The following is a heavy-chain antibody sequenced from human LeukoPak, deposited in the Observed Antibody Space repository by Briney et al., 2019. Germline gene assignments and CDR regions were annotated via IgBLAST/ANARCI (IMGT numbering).Heavy chain of an antibody. CDR3: ARVGGSGSYLVNGYYYYYMDV. D-gene: IGHD3-10*01. V-gene: IGHV4-59*01. J-gene: IGHJ6*03. CDR1: GGPISSYY. CDR2: IYYSGST. Sequence: SETLSLTCTVSGGPISSYYWSWIRQPPGKGLEWIGYIYYSGSTNYNPSLKSRVTISVDTSKNQFSLKLSSVTAADTAVYYCARVGGSGSYLVNGYYYYYMDVWGKGTTVTISS.